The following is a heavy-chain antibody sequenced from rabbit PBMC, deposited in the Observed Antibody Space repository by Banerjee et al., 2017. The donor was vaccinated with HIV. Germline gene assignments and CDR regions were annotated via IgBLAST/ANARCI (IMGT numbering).Heavy chain of an antibody. J-gene: IGHJ4*01. CDR2: IYVGKGST. V-gene: IGHV1S47*01. Sequence: EESGGDLVKPEGSLTITCTASGFSFSNKYVMCWVRQAPGKGLEWIGCIYVGKGSTDYASWVNGRFTISNNTNQNTLYLQLNSLTAADTATYFCARARGYTYGLGLWGPGTLVTVS. CDR1: GFSFSNKYV. CDR3: ARARGYTYGLGL. D-gene: IGHD6-1*01.